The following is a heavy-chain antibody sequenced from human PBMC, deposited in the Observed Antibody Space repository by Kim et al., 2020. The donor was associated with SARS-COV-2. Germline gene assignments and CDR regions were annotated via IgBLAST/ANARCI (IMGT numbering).Heavy chain of an antibody. J-gene: IGHJ6*03. D-gene: IGHD3-10*01. Sequence: ASVKVSCKASGYTFTSYAMNWVRQAPGQGLEWMGWINTNTGNPTYAQGFTGRFVFSLDTSVSTAYLQISSLKAEDTAVYYCARDLVRGEPFYYYYYMDVWGQGTTVTVSS. CDR3: ARDLVRGEPFYYYYYMDV. CDR1: GYTFTSYA. CDR2: INTNTGNP. V-gene: IGHV7-4-1*02.